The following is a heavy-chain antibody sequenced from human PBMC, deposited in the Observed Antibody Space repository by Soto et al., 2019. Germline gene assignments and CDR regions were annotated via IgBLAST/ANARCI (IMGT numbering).Heavy chain of an antibody. D-gene: IGHD2-15*01. CDR2: INTASYI. J-gene: IGHJ4*02. V-gene: IGHV3-21*01. Sequence: EVLLVESGGGLVKPGGSLRLSCAASGFTFSTYSMNWVRQAPGKGLEWVSSINTASYIYYADSVKGRFTISRDDAKNSLYLQMNMLRDEDTAVYYCAREGGYCNGGGCRYFDYWGQGTLVTVSS. CDR3: AREGGYCNGGGCRYFDY. CDR1: GFTFSTYS.